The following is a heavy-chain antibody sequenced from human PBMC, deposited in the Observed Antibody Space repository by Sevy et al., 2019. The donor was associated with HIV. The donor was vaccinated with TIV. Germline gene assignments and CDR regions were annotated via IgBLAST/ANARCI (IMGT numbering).Heavy chain of an antibody. J-gene: IGHJ4*02. Sequence: GSLRLSCAASGFSLSDHAVRWVRQTPGKGLEGLAGISYNGRNQYYADSVKGRFTISKDDSKNTLYLQLNSLRAEDTAVYYCARFVGYCSGGRCSIIDFWGQGTLVTVSS. D-gene: IGHD2-15*01. V-gene: IGHV3-30*04. CDR1: GFSLSDHA. CDR2: ISYNGRNQ. CDR3: ARFVGYCSGGRCSIIDF.